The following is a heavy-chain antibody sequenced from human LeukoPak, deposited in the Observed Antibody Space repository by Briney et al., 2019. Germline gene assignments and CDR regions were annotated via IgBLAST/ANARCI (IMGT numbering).Heavy chain of an antibody. D-gene: IGHD1-26*01. J-gene: IGHJ5*02. Sequence: ASVKVSCKGSGYTFSGYYKHWVRQAPGQGLEWMGWINPKSGDTKYAQKFQGRVTMTRDTSISTAYMELSRLRSDDTAVYYCARDGYSGRFDPWGQGTLVTVSS. CDR3: ARDGYSGRFDP. CDR1: GYTFSGYY. V-gene: IGHV1-2*02. CDR2: INPKSGDT.